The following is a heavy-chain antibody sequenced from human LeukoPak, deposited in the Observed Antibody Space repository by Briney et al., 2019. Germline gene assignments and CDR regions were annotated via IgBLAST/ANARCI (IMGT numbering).Heavy chain of an antibody. J-gene: IGHJ4*02. CDR3: ARYYYDSSGYHPLDY. V-gene: IGHV3-7*03. CDR1: GFTFSSYW. D-gene: IGHD3-22*01. Sequence: PGGSLRLSCAASGFTFSSYWMSWVRQAPGKGLEWVANIKQDGNEKYYVDSVKDRFTISRDNAKNSLHLQMNSLRAEDTALYHCARYYYDSSGYHPLDYWGQGTLVTVSS. CDR2: IKQDGNEK.